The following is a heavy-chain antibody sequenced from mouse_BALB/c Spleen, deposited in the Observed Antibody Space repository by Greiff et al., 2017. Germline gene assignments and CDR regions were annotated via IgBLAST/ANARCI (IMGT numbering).Heavy chain of an antibody. CDR3: ARRYYGVMDY. CDR1: GFNIKDYY. J-gene: IGHJ4*01. Sequence: EVKLVESGAELVRPGALVKLSCKASGFNIKDYYMHWVKQRPEQGLEWIGWIDPENGNTIYDPKFQGKASITADTSSNTAYLQLSSLTSEDTAVYYCARRYYGVMDYWGQGTSVTVSS. CDR2: IDPENGNT. V-gene: IGHV14-1*02. D-gene: IGHD1-1*01.